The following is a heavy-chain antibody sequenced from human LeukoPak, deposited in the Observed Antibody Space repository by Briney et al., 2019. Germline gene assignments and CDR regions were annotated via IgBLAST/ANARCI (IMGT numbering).Heavy chain of an antibody. D-gene: IGHD3-22*01. Sequence: PGGSLRLSCAASGFTFSSYAMHWVRQAPGKGLGWVAVISYDGSNKYYADSVKGRFTISRDNSKNTLYLQMNSLRAEDTAVYYCAKGGHYYDSSGYYNFDYWGQGTLVTVSS. J-gene: IGHJ4*02. CDR2: ISYDGSNK. V-gene: IGHV3-30*04. CDR3: AKGGHYYDSSGYYNFDY. CDR1: GFTFSSYA.